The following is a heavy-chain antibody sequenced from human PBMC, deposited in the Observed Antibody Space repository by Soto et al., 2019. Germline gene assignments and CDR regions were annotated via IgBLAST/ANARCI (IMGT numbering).Heavy chain of an antibody. CDR3: AKSIAVAAGWFDP. CDR2: ISYDGRNE. V-gene: IGHV3-30*18. Sequence: QAQLVQSGGGVVQPGRSLRLSCVGSGFTFSSYGMHWVRQAPGRGLEWLAFISYDGRNEYYADSEKGRFTISRDNAKNKLYLQMDSLRPEDTAVYYYAKSIAVAAGWFDPWGQGALVTVSS. D-gene: IGHD6-19*01. J-gene: IGHJ5*02. CDR1: GFTFSSYG.